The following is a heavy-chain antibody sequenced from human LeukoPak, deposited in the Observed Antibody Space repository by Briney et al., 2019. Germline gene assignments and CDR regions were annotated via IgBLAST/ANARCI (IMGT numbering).Heavy chain of an antibody. CDR1: GCTFINYP. CDR2: IGKESSDCWA. CDR3: ASAGVMSGWDY. V-gene: IGHV3-23*01. J-gene: IGHJ4*02. D-gene: IGHD2-15*01. Sequence: PGGSLRLSCAASGCTFINYPMGWLRQAPGKGLAGLSAIGKESSDCWAKSADSVKGRFSISRDNSENMLYLQMDSLTVEVTAVYYCASAGVMSGWDYWGQGVLVTVSS.